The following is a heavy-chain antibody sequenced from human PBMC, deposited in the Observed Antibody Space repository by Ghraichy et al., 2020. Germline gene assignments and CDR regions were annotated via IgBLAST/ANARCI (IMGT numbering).Heavy chain of an antibody. CDR1: GFTFSSYA. D-gene: IGHD3-10*01. Sequence: GGSLRLSCAASGFTFSSYAMSWVRQAPGKGLEWVSAISGSGGSTYYADSVKGRFTISRDNSKNTLYLQMNSLRAEDTAVYYCAKVGGSGSQGPYYFDYWGQGTLVTVSS. J-gene: IGHJ4*02. V-gene: IGHV3-23*01. CDR3: AKVGGSGSQGPYYFDY. CDR2: ISGSGGST.